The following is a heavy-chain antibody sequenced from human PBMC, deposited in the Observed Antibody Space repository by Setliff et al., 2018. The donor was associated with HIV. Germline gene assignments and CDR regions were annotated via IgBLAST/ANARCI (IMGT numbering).Heavy chain of an antibody. CDR1: GGSISSSSSF. D-gene: IGHD4-17*01. CDR3: ARQKTVTTYFDY. V-gene: IGHV4-39*01. CDR2: IYYSGST. J-gene: IGHJ4*02. Sequence: SETLSLTCTVSGGSISSSSSFWGWIRQPPGKGLEWIGSIYYSGSTYYNPSLQSRVIISVDTSKNQFSLKLSSVTAADTAVYYCARQKTVTTYFDYWGQGTLVTVSS.